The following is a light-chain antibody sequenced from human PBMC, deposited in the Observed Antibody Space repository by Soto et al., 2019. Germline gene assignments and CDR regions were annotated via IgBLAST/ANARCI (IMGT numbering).Light chain of an antibody. V-gene: IGKV3-20*01. J-gene: IGKJ5*01. CDR3: QQLNSYPPMIT. Sequence: EIVLTHSPGTLSLSPCERATLSSSASQSVSSSYLAWHQQKPGQAPRLLIYGASTRATGIPARFSGSGSGTDFTLTISRLEPEDFATYYCQQLNSYPPMITFGHGTRLEIK. CDR2: GAS. CDR1: QSVSSSY.